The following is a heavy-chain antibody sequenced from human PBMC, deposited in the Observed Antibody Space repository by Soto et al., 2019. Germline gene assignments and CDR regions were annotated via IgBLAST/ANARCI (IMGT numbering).Heavy chain of an antibody. V-gene: IGHV1-18*04. J-gene: IGHJ4*02. CDR1: GYTFTGYY. CDR3: AKEYCDSSRCFLPDY. CDR2: INPKNGNT. D-gene: IGHD2-2*01. Sequence: GASVKVSCKASGYTFTGYYMHWVRQAPGQGLEWMGWINPKNGNTNYAQKFQGRVTMTTDTSTSTAYMELRSLRSDDTAVYYCAKEYCDSSRCFLPDYWGQGALVTVSS.